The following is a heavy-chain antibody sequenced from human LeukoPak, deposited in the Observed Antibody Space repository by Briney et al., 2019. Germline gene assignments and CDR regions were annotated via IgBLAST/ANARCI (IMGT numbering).Heavy chain of an antibody. Sequence: ASVKVSCKASGGTFSSYAISWVRQAPGQGLEWMGGIIPIFGTANYGQKFQGRVTITADESTSTAYMELSSLRSEDTAVYYCARDVGTAMASFDYWGQGTLVTVSS. D-gene: IGHD5-18*01. J-gene: IGHJ4*02. CDR3: ARDVGTAMASFDY. CDR1: GGTFSSYA. CDR2: IIPIFGTA. V-gene: IGHV1-69*01.